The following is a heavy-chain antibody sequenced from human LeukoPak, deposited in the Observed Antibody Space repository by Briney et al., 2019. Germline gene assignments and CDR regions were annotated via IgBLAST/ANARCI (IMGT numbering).Heavy chain of an antibody. V-gene: IGHV4-59*05. CDR2: IYYSGST. CDR1: GGSISSYY. D-gene: IGHD2-15*01. CDR3: ASLLENGYCSGGSCYYYYYMDV. Sequence: PSETLSLTCTVSGGSISSYYWSWIRQPPGKGLEWIGSIYYSGSTYYNPSLKSRVTISVDTSKNQFSLKLSSVTAADTAVYYCASLLENGYCSGGSCYYYYYMDVWGKGTTVTVSS. J-gene: IGHJ6*03.